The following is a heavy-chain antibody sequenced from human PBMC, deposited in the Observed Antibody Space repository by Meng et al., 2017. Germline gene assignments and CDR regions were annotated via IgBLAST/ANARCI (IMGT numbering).Heavy chain of an antibody. CDR2: INHSGST. V-gene: IGHV4-34*01. J-gene: IGHJ4*02. CDR3: ARDQGSDGGNSNVDY. CDR1: GGSFSGYY. Sequence: QVQLQQWGAGLLKPSETLSLTCAVYGGSFSGYYWSWIRQPPGKGLEWIGEINHSGSTNYNPSLKSRVTISVDTSKNQFSLKLSSVTAADTAVYYCARDQGSDGGNSNVDYWGQGTLVTVSS. D-gene: IGHD4-23*01.